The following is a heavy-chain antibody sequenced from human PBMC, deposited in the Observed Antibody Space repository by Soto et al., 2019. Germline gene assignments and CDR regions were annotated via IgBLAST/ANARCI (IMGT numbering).Heavy chain of an antibody. Sequence: SETLSLTCAVSGVSISSGNWWTWVRQTPQRGLEYIGEIFHDGTANYYPSFERRVAISVDTSKNQFSLKLTSVTAADTDISFCPILAYDTRLNYMYFDFWGQGALVTVSS. CDR3: PILAYDTRLNYMYFDF. V-gene: IGHV4-4*02. CDR1: GVSISSGNW. CDR2: IFHDGTA. D-gene: IGHD3-10*01. J-gene: IGHJ4*02.